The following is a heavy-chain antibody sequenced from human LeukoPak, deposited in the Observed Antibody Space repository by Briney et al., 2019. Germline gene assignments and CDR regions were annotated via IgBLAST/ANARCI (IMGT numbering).Heavy chain of an antibody. CDR1: GGSISSYY. V-gene: IGHV4-59*01. J-gene: IGHJ4*02. CDR2: IYYSGST. CDR3: ARATYYDFWSGFDY. Sequence: PSETLSLTCTVSGGSISSYYWSWIRQPLGKGLEWIGYIYYSGSTNYNPSLKSRVTISVDTSKNQFSLKLSSVTAADTAVYYCARATYYDFWSGFDYWGQGTLVTVSS. D-gene: IGHD3-3*01.